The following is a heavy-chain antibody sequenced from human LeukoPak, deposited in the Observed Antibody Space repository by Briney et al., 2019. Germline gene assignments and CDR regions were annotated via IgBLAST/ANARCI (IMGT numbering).Heavy chain of an antibody. D-gene: IGHD6-19*01. CDR1: GFTFSSYA. Sequence: GGSLRLSCAASGFTFSSYAMHWVRQAPGKGLEWVAVISYDGSNKYYADSVKGRFTISRDNSENTLYLQMNSLRAEDTAVYYCARGGQWLVRLDYWGQGTLVTVSS. J-gene: IGHJ4*02. CDR2: ISYDGSNK. CDR3: ARGGQWLVRLDY. V-gene: IGHV3-30-3*01.